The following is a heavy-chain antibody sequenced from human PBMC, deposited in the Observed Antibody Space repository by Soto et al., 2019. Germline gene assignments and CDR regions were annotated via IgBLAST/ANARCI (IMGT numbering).Heavy chain of an antibody. V-gene: IGHV1-18*04. J-gene: IGHJ4*02. D-gene: IGHD6-13*01. CDR3: ARAPQTVAGASIWY. Sequence: ASVKVSCKASGYTFTSYGISWVRQAPGQGLEWMGWISGYNGDTNYAQKLQGRVTMTTDTSTSTAYMELRSLRSDDTAVYYCARAPQTVAGASIWYWGQGTLVTVSS. CDR1: GYTFTSYG. CDR2: ISGYNGDT.